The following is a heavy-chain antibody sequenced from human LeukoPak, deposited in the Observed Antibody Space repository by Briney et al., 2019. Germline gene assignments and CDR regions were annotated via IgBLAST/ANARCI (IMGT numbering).Heavy chain of an antibody. Sequence: GGSLRLSCAASGFTFSSYWMSWVRQAPGKGLEWVANINQDGTTTNYLDSVKGRFTISRDNAKNSLYLQMDSLRAEDTALYYCTTDRGFSTFDYWGQGTLVTVSS. J-gene: IGHJ4*02. CDR3: TTDRGFSTFDY. V-gene: IGHV3-7*01. CDR2: INQDGTTT. D-gene: IGHD3-3*02. CDR1: GFTFSSYW.